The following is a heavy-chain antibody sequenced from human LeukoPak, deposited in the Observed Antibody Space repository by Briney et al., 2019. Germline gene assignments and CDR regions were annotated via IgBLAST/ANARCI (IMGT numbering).Heavy chain of an antibody. Sequence: PGGSLRLSCAASGITFSSYAMSWVRQAPGMGLEWVLSISSSSSYIYYADSVKGRFTISRNNSKNTLYLQMNSLRAEDTAVYYCAKVCAAAGGRNWFDRWGQGTLVTVSS. CDR3: AKVCAAAGGRNWFDR. J-gene: IGHJ5*02. CDR1: GITFSSYA. V-gene: IGHV3-21*01. D-gene: IGHD6-13*01. CDR2: ISSSSSYI.